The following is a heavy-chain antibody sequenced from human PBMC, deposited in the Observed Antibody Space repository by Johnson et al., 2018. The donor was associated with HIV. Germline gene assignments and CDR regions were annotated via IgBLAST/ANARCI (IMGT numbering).Heavy chain of an antibody. Sequence: QVQLVESGGGLVQPGRSLRLSCVASGFTLSNYGIHWVRQAPGQGLEWVALISYDGSNTYYADSVRGRFTLSRDNSKNTVYLQMNSLRAEDTAVYYCAKDQYRKLTTVAGIWGQGTMVTVSS. V-gene: IGHV3-30*18. J-gene: IGHJ3*02. D-gene: IGHD4-17*01. CDR1: GFTLSNYG. CDR2: ISYDGSNT. CDR3: AKDQYRKLTTVAGI.